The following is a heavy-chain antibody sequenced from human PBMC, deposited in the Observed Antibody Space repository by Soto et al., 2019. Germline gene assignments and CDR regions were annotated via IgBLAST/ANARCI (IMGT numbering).Heavy chain of an antibody. Sequence: QAHLVESGGGVVQPGRSLRLSCAASGFTFTSYGMHWVRKAPGTRLEWVAVISYDGGLQHYADSVKGRFTISRDNSKNMVLLQMNCLRAEDTAVYYCVSDRGYGHASVPYSWGQGTLVSVSS. CDR1: GFTFTSYG. D-gene: IGHD5-18*01. J-gene: IGHJ4*02. CDR2: ISYDGGLQ. CDR3: VSDRGYGHASVPYS. V-gene: IGHV3-30*03.